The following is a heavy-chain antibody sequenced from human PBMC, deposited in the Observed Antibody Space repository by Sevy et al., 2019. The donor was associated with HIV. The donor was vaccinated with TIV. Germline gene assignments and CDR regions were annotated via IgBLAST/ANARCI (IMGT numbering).Heavy chain of an antibody. CDR3: ARVPPLIHEGQNY. Sequence: ASVKVSCKASGYTFTGYYIHWIRQAPGQGLEWMGRINPNSGGTNYAQKFQGRVTMTRETSISTVYMELTRLTSDDTAVYYCARVPPLIHEGQNYWGQGTLVTVSS. CDR1: GYTFTGYY. J-gene: IGHJ4*02. V-gene: IGHV1-2*06. CDR2: INPNSGGT. D-gene: IGHD3-16*01.